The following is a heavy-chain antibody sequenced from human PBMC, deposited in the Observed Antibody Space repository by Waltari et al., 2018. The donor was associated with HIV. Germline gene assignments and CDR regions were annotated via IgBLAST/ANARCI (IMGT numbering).Heavy chain of an antibody. CDR1: GRPFSRYT. V-gene: IGHV1-69*01. Sequence: HVQLVQSGAEMKLPESSVKVSCKASGRPFSRYTIRLGRQAPGQGLEWMGGIIPKFGATNYAQKFQGRVTISADESTSTVYLELTSLRSDDTAVYHCARGGCSGRTCYSKSFDLWGQGTMVTVSS. D-gene: IGHD2-15*01. CDR2: IIPKFGAT. J-gene: IGHJ3*01. CDR3: ARGGCSGRTCYSKSFDL.